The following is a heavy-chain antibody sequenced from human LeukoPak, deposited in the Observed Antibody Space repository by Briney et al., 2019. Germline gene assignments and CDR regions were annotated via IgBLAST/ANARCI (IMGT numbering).Heavy chain of an antibody. J-gene: IGHJ4*02. CDR1: GYTFTSYD. D-gene: IGHD2-15*01. Sequence: GALVKVSCKASGYTFTSYDINLVRQATGQGLEWMGWMNPNSGNTGYAQKFQGRVTMTRNTSISTAYMELSSLRSEDTAVYYCARGGYCSGGSCYSKARAHWGRGTLVTVSS. CDR2: MNPNSGNT. CDR3: ARGGYCSGGSCYSKARAH. V-gene: IGHV1-8*01.